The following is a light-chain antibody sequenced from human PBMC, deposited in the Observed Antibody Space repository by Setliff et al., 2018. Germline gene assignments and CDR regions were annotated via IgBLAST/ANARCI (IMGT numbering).Light chain of an antibody. J-gene: IGLJ3*02. Sequence: QSALAQPASVSGSPGQSITISCAGTSSDVGSYNLVSWYQQHPGKAPKLMIYDVSQRPSGVSNRFSGSKSGNTASLTISGLQAEDEADYYCTSFTATSTPVVFCGGTKVTVL. V-gene: IGLV2-14*02. CDR3: TSFTATSTPVV. CDR2: DVS. CDR1: SSDVGSYNL.